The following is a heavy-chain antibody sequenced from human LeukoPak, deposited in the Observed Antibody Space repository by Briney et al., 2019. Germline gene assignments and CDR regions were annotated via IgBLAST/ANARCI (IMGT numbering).Heavy chain of an antibody. CDR2: IKQDGSEK. CDR3: ARAGTAETGTYYDFWSGYYPNYYLDY. Sequence: GGSLRLSCAASGFTFSSYWMSWVRQAPGKGLEWVANIKQDGSEKYYVDSVKGRFTISRDNAKNSLYRQMNGLRAEDTAVYYCARAGTAETGTYYDFWSGYYPNYYLDYWGQGTLVTVSS. D-gene: IGHD3-3*01. V-gene: IGHV3-7*01. CDR1: GFTFSSYW. J-gene: IGHJ4*02.